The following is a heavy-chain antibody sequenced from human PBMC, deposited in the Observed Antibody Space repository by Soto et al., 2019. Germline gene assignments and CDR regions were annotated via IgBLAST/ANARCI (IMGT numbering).Heavy chain of an antibody. CDR1: GFTFSSYD. V-gene: IGHV3-13*01. CDR2: IGTAGDT. CDR3: ASSYSSSLYYYGMDV. J-gene: IGHJ6*02. D-gene: IGHD6-13*01. Sequence: LSLTCAASGFTFSSYDMHWVRQATGKGLEWVSAIGTAGDTYYPGSVKGRFTISRENAKNSLYLQMNSLRAEDTAVYYCASSYSSSLYYYGMDVWGQGTTVTVSS.